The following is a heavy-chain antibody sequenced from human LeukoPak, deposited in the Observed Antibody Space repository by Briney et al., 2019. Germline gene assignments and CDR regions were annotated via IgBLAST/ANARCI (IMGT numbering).Heavy chain of an antibody. CDR1: GFTFSTYW. CDR2: IKQDGSNK. Sequence: GGSLRLSCAASGFTFSTYWMTWVRQAPGKGLEWVANIKQDGSNKYYADSVKGRFTISRDNSKNTLYLQMNSLRAEDTAVYYCAKGLGYYYYYMDVWGKGTTVTISS. V-gene: IGHV3-7*01. J-gene: IGHJ6*03. CDR3: AKGLGYYYYYMDV.